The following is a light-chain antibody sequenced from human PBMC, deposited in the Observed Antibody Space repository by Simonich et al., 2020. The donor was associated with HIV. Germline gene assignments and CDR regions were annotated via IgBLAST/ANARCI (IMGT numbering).Light chain of an antibody. J-gene: IGKJ1*01. CDR1: QSVTSN. Sequence: EIVMTQSPATLSVSPGERATISCRASQSVTSNLAWYQQKPGQAPRLLIYGASTRAIGIPARFSGSGSGTEFTLTISSMQSEDFAVYYCQQYNNWPLTWTFGQGTKVEIK. V-gene: IGKV3-15*01. CDR2: GAS. CDR3: QQYNNWPLTWT.